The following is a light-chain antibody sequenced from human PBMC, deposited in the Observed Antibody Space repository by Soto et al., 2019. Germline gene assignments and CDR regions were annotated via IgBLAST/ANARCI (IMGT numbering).Light chain of an antibody. CDR1: QSINGY. J-gene: IGKJ5*01. CDR3: QQRSNWIT. Sequence: IVLTQSPATLSLSPGERATLSCRASQSINGYLAWYQQKPGQAPRLLIYDTSNRATGIPARFSGSGSGTDYTLTISSLEPEDFAVYYCQQRSNWITFGQGTRLEI. V-gene: IGKV3-11*01. CDR2: DTS.